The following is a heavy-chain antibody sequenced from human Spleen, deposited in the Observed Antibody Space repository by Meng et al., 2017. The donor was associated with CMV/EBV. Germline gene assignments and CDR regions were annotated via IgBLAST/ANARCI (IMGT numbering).Heavy chain of an antibody. D-gene: IGHD3/OR15-3a*01. CDR1: GYSISSTYS. CDR2: FYHSGST. J-gene: IGHJ4*02. V-gene: IGHV4-38-2*02. Sequence: GSLRLSCTVSGYSISSTYSWGWIRQPPGKGLEWIGTFYHSGSTYYNPSLKSRVSISVDTSKNHFSLRLSSVTAADTAVYYCASRPLHDFWTASFSYWGQGKLVTVSS. CDR3: ASRPLHDFWTASFSY.